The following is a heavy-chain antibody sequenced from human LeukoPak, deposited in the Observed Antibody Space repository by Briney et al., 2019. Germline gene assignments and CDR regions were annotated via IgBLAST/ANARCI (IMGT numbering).Heavy chain of an antibody. D-gene: IGHD5-18*01. CDR2: IIPVLNIT. J-gene: IGHJ6*02. Sequence: GASVKVSCETSGGTFSTSAITWVRQAPGQGLGWMGRIIPVLNITTYAQRFQGRVTITADTSTSTVYMELSSLRSEETAVYYCARDQGLTAPPPYGLDVWGQGTTVIVSS. V-gene: IGHV1-69*04. CDR3: ARDQGLTAPPPYGLDV. CDR1: GGTFSTSA.